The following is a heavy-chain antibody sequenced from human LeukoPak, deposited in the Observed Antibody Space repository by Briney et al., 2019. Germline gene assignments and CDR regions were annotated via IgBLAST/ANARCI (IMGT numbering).Heavy chain of an antibody. Sequence: SVKVSCKASGGTFSSYAISWVRQAPGQGLEWMGGIIPIFGTANYAQKFQGRVTITTDESTSTAYMELSSLRSEDTAVYYCARGAAYGSGSYYYYYMDVWGKGTTVTVS. D-gene: IGHD3-10*01. CDR1: GGTFSSYA. CDR3: ARGAAYGSGSYYYYYMDV. CDR2: IIPIFGTA. J-gene: IGHJ6*03. V-gene: IGHV1-69*05.